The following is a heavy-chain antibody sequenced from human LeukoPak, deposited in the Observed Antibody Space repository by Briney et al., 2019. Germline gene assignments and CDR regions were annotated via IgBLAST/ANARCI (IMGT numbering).Heavy chain of an antibody. V-gene: IGHV3-74*01. CDR2: INSDGSST. J-gene: IGHJ4*02. CDR1: GFTFSSYW. D-gene: IGHD2-2*01. CDR3: ARGYCSSTSCLTPFDY. Sequence: GGSLRLSCAASGFTFSSYWMHWVRQAPGKGLVWVSRINSDGSSTSYADSVKGRFTISRDNAENTLYLQMNSLRDEDTAVYYCARGYCSSTSCLTPFDYWGQGTLVTVSS.